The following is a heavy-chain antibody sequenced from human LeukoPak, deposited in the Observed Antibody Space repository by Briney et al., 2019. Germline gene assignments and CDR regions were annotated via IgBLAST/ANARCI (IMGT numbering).Heavy chain of an antibody. Sequence: GASVKVSCKASGGTFSSYAISWVRQAPGQGLEWMGRIIPIFGIANYAQKFQGRVTITADKSTSTAYMELSSLRSEDTAVYYCAREVGGYFQYNWFDPWGQGTLVTVSS. CDR1: GGTFSSYA. D-gene: IGHD2-21*01. CDR2: IIPIFGIA. J-gene: IGHJ5*02. CDR3: AREVGGYFQYNWFDP. V-gene: IGHV1-69*04.